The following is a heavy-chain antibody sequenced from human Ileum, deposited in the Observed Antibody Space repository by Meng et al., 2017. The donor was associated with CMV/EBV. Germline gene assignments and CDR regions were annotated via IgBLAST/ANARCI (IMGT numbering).Heavy chain of an antibody. D-gene: IGHD2-2*01. J-gene: IGHJ4*02. CDR2: VYSSGST. CDR1: GGSISGYY. CDR3: ARGSSSWAFDY. Sequence: VQLQGPGPGLGKPSETLSLTGTVSGGSISGYYWSWIRQPATKGLEWIGRVYSSGSTDYNPSLQSRVTMSVDTSKNQFSLKLSSVTAADTAVYYCARGSSSWAFDYWGQGTLVTVSS. V-gene: IGHV4-4*07.